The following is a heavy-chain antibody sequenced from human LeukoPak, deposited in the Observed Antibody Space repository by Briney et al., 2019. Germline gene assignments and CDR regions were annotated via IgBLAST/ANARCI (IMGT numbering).Heavy chain of an antibody. D-gene: IGHD2-15*01. V-gene: IGHV3-33*03. CDR2: IWYDGSNK. CDR1: GFTFSSFG. Sequence: GRSLRLSCAASGFTFSSFGMHWVRQAPGKGLEWVAFIWYDGSNKYYADSVKGRFTISRDNAKNSLYLQMNSLRAEDTAVYYCATGSWGYWGQGTLVTVSS. CDR3: ATGSWGY. J-gene: IGHJ4*02.